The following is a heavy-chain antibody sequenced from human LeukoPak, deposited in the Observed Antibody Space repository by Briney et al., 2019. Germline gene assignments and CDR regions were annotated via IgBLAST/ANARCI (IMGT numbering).Heavy chain of an antibody. CDR1: GGTVSSYA. CDR3: ARDFIVVVAATGGWFDP. J-gene: IGHJ5*02. CDR2: IIPILGIA. D-gene: IGHD2-15*01. V-gene: IGHV1-69*04. Sequence: GASVKVSCKSSGGTVSSYAILWVRQAPGQGLEWMGRIIPILGIANYAQKFQGRVTITADKSTSTAYMELSSLRSEDTAVYYCARDFIVVVAATGGWFDPWGQGTLVTVSS.